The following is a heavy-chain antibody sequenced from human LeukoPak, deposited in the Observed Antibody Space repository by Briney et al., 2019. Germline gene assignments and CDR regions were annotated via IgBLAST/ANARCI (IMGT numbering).Heavy chain of an antibody. CDR1: GGSFSGYY. J-gene: IGHJ4*02. CDR3: ARGRKDIVVVPAAIFGY. Sequence: SETLSLTCAVYGGSFSGYYWSWIRQPPGKGLEWIGEINHSGSTNYNPSLKSRVTISVDTSKNQFSLKLSSVTAADTAVYYCARGRKDIVVVPAAIFGYWGQGTLDTVSS. D-gene: IGHD2-2*01. CDR2: INHSGST. V-gene: IGHV4-34*01.